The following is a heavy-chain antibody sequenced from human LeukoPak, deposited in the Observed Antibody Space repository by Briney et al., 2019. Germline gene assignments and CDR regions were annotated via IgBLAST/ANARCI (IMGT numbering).Heavy chain of an antibody. V-gene: IGHV4-30-2*01. J-gene: IGHJ1*01. CDR3: ARDGDDYGDYGRWYFQH. Sequence: PSEILSLTCAVSGGSISSGGYSWSWIRQPPGKGLEWIGYIYHSGSTYYNPSLKSRVTISVDRSKNQFSLKLSSVTAADTAVYYCARDGDDYGDYGRWYFQHWGQGTLVTVSS. CDR1: GGSISSGGYS. CDR2: IYHSGST. D-gene: IGHD4-17*01.